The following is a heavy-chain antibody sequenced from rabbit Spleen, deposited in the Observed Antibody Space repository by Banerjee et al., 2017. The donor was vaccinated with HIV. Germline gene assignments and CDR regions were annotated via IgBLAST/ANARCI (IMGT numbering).Heavy chain of an antibody. Sequence: QSLEESGGDLVKPGASLTLTCTASGFSFSSSDYMCWVRQAPGKGLEWISCIAGSSSGFTYSATWAKGRFTCSKTSSTTVTLQMPSLTVADTATYFCARHAGYAGYGYSTLDLWGPGTLVTVS. CDR3: ARHAGYAGYGYSTLDL. D-gene: IGHD8-1*01. CDR1: GFSFSSSDY. CDR2: IAGSSSGFT. V-gene: IGHV1S40*01. J-gene: IGHJ6*01.